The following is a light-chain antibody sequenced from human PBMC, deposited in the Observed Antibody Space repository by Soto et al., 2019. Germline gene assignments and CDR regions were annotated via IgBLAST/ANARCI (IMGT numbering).Light chain of an antibody. J-gene: IGLJ1*01. CDR3: CSYAGSSNV. V-gene: IGLV2-8*01. CDR2: EVN. CDR1: SSDVGGYNY. Sequence: QSAPTQPPSASGSPGQSVAISCTGTSSDVGGYNYVSWYQQHPGKAPKLMIYEVNKRPSGVPDRFSGSKSGNTASLTVSGLQAEDEADYYCCSYAGSSNVFGTGTKVTVL.